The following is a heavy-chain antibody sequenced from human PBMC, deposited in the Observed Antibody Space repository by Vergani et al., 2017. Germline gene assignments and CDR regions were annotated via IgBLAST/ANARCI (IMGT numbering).Heavy chain of an antibody. Sequence: QVQLVQSGAEVKKPGASVKVSCKASGYTFSTYGISGVRQAPGQGLEWMVWINTNTGNPTYAQGFTGRFVFSLDTSVSTAYLQISSLKAEDTAVYYCASGASRLLWFGELKPMDVWDQGTTVTVSS. J-gene: IGHJ6*02. CDR2: INTNTGNP. CDR3: ASGASRLLWFGELKPMDV. D-gene: IGHD3-10*01. CDR1: GYTFSTYG. V-gene: IGHV7-4-1*02.